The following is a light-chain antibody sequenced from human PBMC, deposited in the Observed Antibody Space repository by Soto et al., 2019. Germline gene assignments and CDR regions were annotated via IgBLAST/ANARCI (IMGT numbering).Light chain of an antibody. CDR1: SSDVGGYNY. CDR2: DVS. Sequence: VLTQPRSVSGSPGQSVTISCTGTSSDVGGYNYVSWYQQHPGKAPKLMIYDVSKRPSGVPDRFSGSKSGSTASLTISGLQAEDEADYYCCSYAGSYSYVFGTGTKVTVL. V-gene: IGLV2-11*01. CDR3: CSYAGSYSYV. J-gene: IGLJ1*01.